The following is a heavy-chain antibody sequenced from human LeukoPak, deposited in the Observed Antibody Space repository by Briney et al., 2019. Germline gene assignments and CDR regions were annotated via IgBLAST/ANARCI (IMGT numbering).Heavy chain of an antibody. CDR3: ARAPSLYGDFPISFDY. Sequence: SQTLSLTCTVSGGSISSGDYYWSWIRQPPGKGLEWIVYIYYSGSNYYNPSLKSRVTISVDTSKNQFSLKLSSVTAADTAVYYCARAPSLYGDFPISFDYWGQGTLVTVSS. CDR2: IYYSGSN. V-gene: IGHV4-30-4*01. J-gene: IGHJ4*02. D-gene: IGHD4-17*01. CDR1: GGSISSGDYY.